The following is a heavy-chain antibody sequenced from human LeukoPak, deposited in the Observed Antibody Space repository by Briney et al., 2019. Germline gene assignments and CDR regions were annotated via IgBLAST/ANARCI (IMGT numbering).Heavy chain of an antibody. CDR1: GFTFSDSS. J-gene: IGHJ5*02. D-gene: IGHD5-18*01. CDR2: ISYDGSNK. Sequence: GGSLRLSCSASGFTFSDSSMNWVRQGPGKGLEWVAVISYDGSNKYYADSVKGRFTISRDNSKNTLYLQMNSLRAEDTAVYYCAKGDTAMVNWFDPWGQGTLVTVSS. V-gene: IGHV3-30*18. CDR3: AKGDTAMVNWFDP.